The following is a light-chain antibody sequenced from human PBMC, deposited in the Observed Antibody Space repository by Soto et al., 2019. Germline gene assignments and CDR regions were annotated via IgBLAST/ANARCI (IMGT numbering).Light chain of an antibody. CDR1: QSVSSNY. CDR3: QQYGSSPKT. V-gene: IGKV3-20*01. Sequence: EIVLTQSPGTLSLSPGERATLSCRASQSVSSNYLAWYQQKPGQAPRLLIYGASSRATGIPDRFSGSGSGTDFTLTIIRLEPEDFAVYYRQQYGSSPKTFGQGTKVDIK. CDR2: GAS. J-gene: IGKJ1*01.